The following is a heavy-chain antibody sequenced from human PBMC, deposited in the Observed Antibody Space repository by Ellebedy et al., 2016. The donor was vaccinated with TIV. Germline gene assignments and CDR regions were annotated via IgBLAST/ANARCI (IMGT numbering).Heavy chain of an antibody. V-gene: IGHV4-59*01. Sequence: SETLSLXXTVSGGSISSYYWSWIRQPPGKGLEWIGYIYSGSTNYNPSLKGRVTISVDTSRNQFSLKLSSVTAADTAVYYCARSKNFDYWGQGTLVTVSS. CDR1: GGSISSYY. J-gene: IGHJ4*02. CDR3: ARSKNFDY. CDR2: IYSGST.